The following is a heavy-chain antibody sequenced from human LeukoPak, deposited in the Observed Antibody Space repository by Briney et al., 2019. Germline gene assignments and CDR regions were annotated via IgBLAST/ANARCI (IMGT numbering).Heavy chain of an antibody. J-gene: IGHJ4*02. V-gene: IGHV3-53*01. D-gene: IGHD2-21*01. CDR2: IYSGGTT. CDR1: GFTVSSNY. Sequence: GGSLTLSCAASGFTVSSNYMSWVRQAPGKGLEWVSVIYSGGTTQYADSVKGRFTISRDNSKNTLYLQMNSLRAEDTAMYYCAGDRTYSYWGQGTLVTVSS. CDR3: AGDRTYSY.